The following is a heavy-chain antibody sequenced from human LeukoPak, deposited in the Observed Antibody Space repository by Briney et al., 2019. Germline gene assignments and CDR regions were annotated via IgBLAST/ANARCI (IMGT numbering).Heavy chain of an antibody. CDR1: GYTFTSYA. CDR2: INMYNGNT. V-gene: IGHV1-18*01. J-gene: IGHJ4*02. CDR3: ARVVGNYVWGSYRPEGCFDS. Sequence: ASVKVSCKASGYTFTSYAISWVRQAPGEGPVWMGWINMYNGNTNYAQKLQGRVTMTTDTSTSTAYMELRSLRSDDTAVYYCARVVGNYVWGSYRPEGCFDSWGQGTLVTVSS. D-gene: IGHD3-16*02.